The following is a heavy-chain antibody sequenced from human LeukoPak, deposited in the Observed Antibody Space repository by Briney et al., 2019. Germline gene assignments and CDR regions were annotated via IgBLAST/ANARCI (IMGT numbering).Heavy chain of an antibody. Sequence: GGSLRLSCAASGFTFSSYAMSWVRQAPGKGLEWVSAISGSGGSTYYADSVKGRFTISRDNAKNSLYLQMNSLRAEDTAVYYCARAAADTAIRFDYWGQGTLVTVSS. CDR3: ARAAADTAIRFDY. V-gene: IGHV3-23*01. D-gene: IGHD5-18*01. CDR2: ISGSGGST. CDR1: GFTFSSYA. J-gene: IGHJ4*02.